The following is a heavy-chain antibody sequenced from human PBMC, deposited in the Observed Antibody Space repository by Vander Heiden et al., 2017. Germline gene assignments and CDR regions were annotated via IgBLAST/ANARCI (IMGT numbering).Heavy chain of an antibody. Sequence: VKKPGSSVKVSCKASAGTFSSYAISWVRQAPGQGLEWMGGIIPIFGTANDAQKFQGRVTITGDESTSTAYMELSSLRSEDTAVYYCAREVSFWSGYYSGRDYYYYGMDVWGQGTTVTVSS. CDR3: AREVSFWSGYYSGRDYYYYGMDV. J-gene: IGHJ6*02. D-gene: IGHD3-3*01. CDR2: IIPIFGTA. CDR1: AGTFSSYA. V-gene: IGHV1-69*01.